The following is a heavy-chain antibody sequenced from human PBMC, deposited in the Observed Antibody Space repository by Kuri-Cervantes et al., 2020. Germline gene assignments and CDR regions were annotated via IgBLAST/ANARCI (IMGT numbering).Heavy chain of an antibody. Sequence: GSLRLSCAVYGESFSAYYWSWIRQAPGKGLEWIGEINHSGGTNYNPSLKSRFTISVDTSKNQFSLKLSSVTAADTAVYYCARDGPRSGYAPPSFDYWGQGTLVTVSS. J-gene: IGHJ4*02. CDR1: GESFSAYY. V-gene: IGHV4-34*01. D-gene: IGHD6-25*01. CDR2: INHSGGT. CDR3: ARDGPRSGYAPPSFDY.